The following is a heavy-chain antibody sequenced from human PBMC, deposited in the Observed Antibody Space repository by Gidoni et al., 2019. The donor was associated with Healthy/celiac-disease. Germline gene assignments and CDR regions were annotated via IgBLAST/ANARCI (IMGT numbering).Heavy chain of an antibody. CDR2: IYYSGST. V-gene: IGHV4-39*01. CDR3: ARRSYGYFLDY. Sequence: QLQLQESGPGLVKPSETLSLTCTVSGGSISSSSYYWGWIRQPPGKGLEWIGSIYYSGSTYYNPSLKSRVTISVDTSKNQFSLKLSSVTAADTAVYYCARRSYGYFLDYWGQGTLVTVSS. D-gene: IGHD1-26*01. J-gene: IGHJ4*02. CDR1: GGSISSSSYY.